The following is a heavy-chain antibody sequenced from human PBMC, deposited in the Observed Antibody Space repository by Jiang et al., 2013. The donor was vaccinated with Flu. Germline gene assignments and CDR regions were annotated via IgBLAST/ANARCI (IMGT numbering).Heavy chain of an antibody. J-gene: IGHJ3*02. V-gene: IGHV3-23*01. CDR2: ISGSGGST. CDR3: AKDAGRESPREDAFDI. D-gene: IGHD6-13*01. Sequence: AISGSGGSTYYADSVKGRFTISRDNSKNTLYLQMNSLRAEDTAVYYCAKDAGRESPREDAFDIWGQGTMVTVSS.